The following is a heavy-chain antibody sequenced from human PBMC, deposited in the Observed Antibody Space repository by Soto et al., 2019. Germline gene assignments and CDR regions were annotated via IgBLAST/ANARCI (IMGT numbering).Heavy chain of an antibody. J-gene: IGHJ6*02. CDR2: IYYSGST. V-gene: IGHV4-30-4*01. CDR3: ARDPTADYYYYGMDV. CDR1: GGSISSGDYY. Sequence: TLSLTCTVSGGSISSGDYYWSWIRQPPGKGLEWIGYIYYSGSTYYNPSLKSRVTISVDTSKNQFSLKLSSVTAADTAVYYCARDPTADYYYYGMDVWGQGTTVTVSS. D-gene: IGHD2-2*01.